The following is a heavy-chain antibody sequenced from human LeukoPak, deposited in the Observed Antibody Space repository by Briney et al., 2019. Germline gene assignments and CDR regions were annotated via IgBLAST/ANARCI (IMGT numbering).Heavy chain of an antibody. CDR1: GFTFSSYE. J-gene: IGHJ6*03. CDR3: SLHYYYYYMDV. CDR2: ISSSGSTI. Sequence: GGSLRLSCATSGFTFSSYEMNWVRQAPGKGLEWVSYISSSGSTIYYADSVKGRFTISRDNAKNSLYLQMNSLRAEDTAVYYCSLHYYYYYMDVWGKGTTVTVSS. V-gene: IGHV3-48*03.